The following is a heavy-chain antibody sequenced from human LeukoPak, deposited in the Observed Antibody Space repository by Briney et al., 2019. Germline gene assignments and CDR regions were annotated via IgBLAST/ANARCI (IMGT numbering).Heavy chain of an antibody. D-gene: IGHD3-22*01. Sequence: PSETLSLTCTVSGGSISSYYWSWIRQPAGKGLEWIGRIYTSGSTNYNPSLKSRVTISVDTSKNQFSLKLSSVTAADTAVYYCARSNRDSSGYYYGTDVPSFDYWGQGTLVTVSS. CDR1: GGSISSYY. CDR3: ARSNRDSSGYYYGTDVPSFDY. V-gene: IGHV4-4*07. CDR2: IYTSGST. J-gene: IGHJ4*02.